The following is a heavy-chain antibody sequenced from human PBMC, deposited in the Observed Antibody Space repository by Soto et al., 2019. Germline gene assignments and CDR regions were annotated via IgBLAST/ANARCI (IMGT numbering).Heavy chain of an antibody. Sequence: SETLSLTCTVSGCSISSYYWSWIRQPPGKGLEWIGYIYYSGSTNYNPSPKSRVTISVDTSKNQFSLKLSSVTAADTAVYYCARRYGDSFDYWGQGTLVTVSS. J-gene: IGHJ4*02. CDR1: GCSISSYY. CDR2: IYYSGST. CDR3: ARRYGDSFDY. V-gene: IGHV4-59*08. D-gene: IGHD4-17*01.